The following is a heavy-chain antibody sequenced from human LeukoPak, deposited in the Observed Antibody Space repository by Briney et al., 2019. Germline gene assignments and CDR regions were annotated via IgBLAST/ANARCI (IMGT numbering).Heavy chain of an antibody. Sequence: GGSLRLSCAASGFTFSSYGMHWVRQAPGKGLEWVSVIYSGGSTYYADSVKGRFTISRDNSKNTLYLQMNSLRAEDTAVYYCAARIAVAGFYFDYWGQGTLVTVSS. D-gene: IGHD6-19*01. CDR1: GFTFSSYG. CDR3: AARIAVAGFYFDY. J-gene: IGHJ4*02. CDR2: IYSGGST. V-gene: IGHV3-53*01.